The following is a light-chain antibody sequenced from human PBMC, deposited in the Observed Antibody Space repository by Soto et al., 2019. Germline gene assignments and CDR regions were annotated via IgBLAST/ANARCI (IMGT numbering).Light chain of an antibody. CDR1: QSVSSNS. V-gene: IGKV3-20*01. J-gene: IGKJ3*01. Sequence: EIALTQSPGTLSLSPGESPTLSCRASQSVSSNSLAWHQQKPGQAPRLLMYAASSRAAGIPARFSGSGSGTDFTLTISRLEPEDFAVYYCQQHGSWGITFGPGTKVDIK. CDR2: AAS. CDR3: QQHGSWGIT.